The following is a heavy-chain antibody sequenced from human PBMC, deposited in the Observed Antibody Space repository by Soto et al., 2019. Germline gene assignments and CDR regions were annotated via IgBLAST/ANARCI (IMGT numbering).Heavy chain of an antibody. J-gene: IGHJ6*02. CDR2: ISYDGSNK. CDR3: AKARPQDYDILTGYSPYGIDV. Sequence: GGSLRLSCAASGFTFSSYGMHWVRQAPGKGLEWVAVISYDGSNKYYADSVKGRFTISRDNSKNTLYLQMNSLRAEDTAVYYCAKARPQDYDILTGYSPYGIDVWGQGTTVTVSS. CDR1: GFTFSSYG. D-gene: IGHD3-9*01. V-gene: IGHV3-30*18.